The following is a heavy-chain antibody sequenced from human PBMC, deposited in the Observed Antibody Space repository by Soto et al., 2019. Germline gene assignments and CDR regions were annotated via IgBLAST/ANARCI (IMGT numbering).Heavy chain of an antibody. V-gene: IGHV3-74*01. Sequence: PGGSLRLSCAASGFTFGNYWMHWVRQAPGKGLVWVARINSDGSSTSYADSVEGRFTISRDNAKNSLYLQMNSLRAEDTAVYYCAETPGYLQYWGQGTLVTVSS. CDR2: INSDGSST. CDR3: AETPGYLQY. CDR1: GFTFGNYW. J-gene: IGHJ1*01.